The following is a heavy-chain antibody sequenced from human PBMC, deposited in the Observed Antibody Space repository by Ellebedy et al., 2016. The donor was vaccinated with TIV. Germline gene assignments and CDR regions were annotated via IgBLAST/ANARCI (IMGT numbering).Heavy chain of an antibody. J-gene: IGHJ4*02. V-gene: IGHV3-20*04. D-gene: IGHD3-10*01. CDR1: GFIFDDYD. CDR2: INWNGTST. Sequence: GESLKISXAASGFIFDDYDMSWVRQAPGKGLEWVSGINWNGTSTGYADSVKGRFTISRDNAKNSLYLQMNSLRAEDTALYYCAGDILGSSPDYWGQGTLVTVSS. CDR3: AGDILGSSPDY.